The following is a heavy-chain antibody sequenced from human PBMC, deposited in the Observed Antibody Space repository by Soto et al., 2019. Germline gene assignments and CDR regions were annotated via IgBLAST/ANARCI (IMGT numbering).Heavy chain of an antibody. D-gene: IGHD3-22*01. CDR3: AKRGTYYDSSGHADAFDI. J-gene: IGHJ3*02. CDR1: GFTFSSYG. CDR2: ISYDGSNK. V-gene: IGHV3-30*18. Sequence: GGSLRLSCAASGFTFSSYGMHWVRQAPGKGLEWVAVISYDGSNKYYADSVKGRFTISRDNSKNTLYLQMNSLRAEDTAVYYCAKRGTYYDSSGHADAFDIWGQGTMVTVSS.